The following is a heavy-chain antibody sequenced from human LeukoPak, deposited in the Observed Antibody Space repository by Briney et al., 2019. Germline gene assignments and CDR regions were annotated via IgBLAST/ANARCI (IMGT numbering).Heavy chain of an antibody. CDR1: GGSISSGSYY. D-gene: IGHD6-13*01. Sequence: SETLSLTCTVSGGSISSGSYYWSWIRQPAGKGLEWIGRIYTSGSTNYNPSLKSRVTISVDTSKNQFSLKLRSVTAADTAVYYCAIALRGGSWRNAFDIWGQGTMVTVSS. J-gene: IGHJ3*02. CDR2: IYTSGST. V-gene: IGHV4-61*02. CDR3: AIALRGGSWRNAFDI.